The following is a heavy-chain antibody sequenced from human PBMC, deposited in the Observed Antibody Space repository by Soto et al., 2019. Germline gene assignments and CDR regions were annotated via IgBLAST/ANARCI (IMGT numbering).Heavy chain of an antibody. Sequence: GASVKVSCKASGGTFSSYAISWVRQAPGQGLEWMGGIIPIFGTANYAQKFQGRVTITADESTSTAYMELSSLRSEDTAVYYCARYPAYSSSWYYFDYWGQGTLVTVSS. V-gene: IGHV1-69*13. D-gene: IGHD6-13*01. CDR1: GGTFSSYA. CDR3: ARYPAYSSSWYYFDY. CDR2: IIPIFGTA. J-gene: IGHJ4*02.